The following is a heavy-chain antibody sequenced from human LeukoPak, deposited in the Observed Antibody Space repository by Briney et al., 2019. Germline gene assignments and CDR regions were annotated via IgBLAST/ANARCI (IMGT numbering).Heavy chain of an antibody. CDR2: IYYSGST. V-gene: IGHV4-39*02. J-gene: IGHJ4*02. CDR1: GGSISSISYY. CDR3: ARVPYGSGGGNYFDY. D-gene: IGHD3-10*01. Sequence: SETLSLTCIVSGGSISSISYYWGWIRQPPGKGLEWIGSIYYSGSTYYNPSLKSRVTISVDTSKNHFSLKLSSVTAADTAVYYCARVPYGSGGGNYFDYWGQGTLVTVSS.